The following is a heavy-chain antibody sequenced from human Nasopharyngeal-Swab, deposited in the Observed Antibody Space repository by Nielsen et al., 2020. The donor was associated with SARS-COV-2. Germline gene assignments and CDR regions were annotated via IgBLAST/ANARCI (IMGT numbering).Heavy chain of an antibody. J-gene: IGHJ6*03. CDR1: GGSISSYY. Sequence: GSLRLSCTVSGGSISSYYWSWIRQPPGKGREGIGYIYYSGSTNYNPSLKSRVTISVDTSKNQFSLKLSSVTAADTAVYYCARGPDAAGTYYYYYYYMDVWGKGTTVTVSS. D-gene: IGHD6-13*01. CDR2: IYYSGST. V-gene: IGHV4-59*01. CDR3: ARGPDAAGTYYYYYYYMDV.